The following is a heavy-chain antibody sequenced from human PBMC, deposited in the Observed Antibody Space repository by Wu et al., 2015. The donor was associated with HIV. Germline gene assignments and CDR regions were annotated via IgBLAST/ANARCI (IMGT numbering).Heavy chain of an antibody. CDR3: ARGFSSTWYDHFDL. Sequence: QVQLLQSGAEVKRPGSSVKVSCKASGGTFSTYAMNWVRQAPGQGLEWMGRIIPALGTVKYAQNFQGRVTITTDGTDESTSTAYMEVTGLRYDDTAMYYCARGFSSTWYDHFDLWGQGTLVTVSS. D-gene: IGHD6-13*01. CDR1: GGTFSTYA. J-gene: IGHJ4*02. V-gene: IGHV1-69*05. CDR2: IIPALGTV.